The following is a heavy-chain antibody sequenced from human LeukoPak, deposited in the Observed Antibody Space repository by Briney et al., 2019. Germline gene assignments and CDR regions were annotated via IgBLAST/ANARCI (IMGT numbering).Heavy chain of an antibody. J-gene: IGHJ6*02. CDR3: AREGYDQPNGNYYYVMHV. CDR2: ISSSSSYT. D-gene: IGHD5-12*01. CDR1: GFTFSDYY. V-gene: IGHV3-11*05. Sequence: GGSLRLSCAASGFTFSDYYMSWIRQAPGKGLEWVSYISSSSSYTNYADSVKGRFTISRDNAKNSLYLQMNSLRAEDTAVYYCAREGYDQPNGNYYYVMHVWGQGTTVTVSS.